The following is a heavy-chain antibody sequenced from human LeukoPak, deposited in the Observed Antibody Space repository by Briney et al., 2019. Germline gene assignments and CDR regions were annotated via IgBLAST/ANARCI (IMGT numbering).Heavy chain of an antibody. CDR2: ISSSSSYI. CDR3: ARGGVGVRYSDY. J-gene: IGHJ4*02. Sequence: GGSLRLSCAASGFTFSSYSMNWVRQAPGKGLEWVSSISSSSSYIYYADSVKGRFTISRDSAKNSLYLQMNNLRAEDTAVYYCARGGVGVRYSDYWGQGTLVTVSS. V-gene: IGHV3-21*01. D-gene: IGHD1-26*01. CDR1: GFTFSSYS.